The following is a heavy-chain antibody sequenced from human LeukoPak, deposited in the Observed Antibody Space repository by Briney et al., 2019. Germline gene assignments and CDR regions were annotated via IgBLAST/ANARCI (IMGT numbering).Heavy chain of an antibody. D-gene: IGHD3-3*01. CDR3: ARDPVTRGAGWYFDL. CDR1: GDSVSSNSAD. Sequence: SQTLSLTCAISGDSVSSNSADWNWIRQSPSRGLEWLGRTYYRSKWFNDYAVSVRSRITIIPDTSKNQISLQLNSVTPEDTAVYYCARDPVTRGAGWYFDLWGRGTFVTVSS. CDR2: TYYRSKWFN. V-gene: IGHV6-1*01. J-gene: IGHJ2*01.